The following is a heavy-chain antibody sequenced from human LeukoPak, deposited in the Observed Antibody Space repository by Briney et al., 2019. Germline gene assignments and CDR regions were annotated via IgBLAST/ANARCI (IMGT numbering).Heavy chain of an antibody. Sequence: ASVKVSCKVSGYTLTELSMHWVRQAPGKGLEWMGGFDPEDGETIYAQKFQGRVTMTEDTPTDTAYMELSSMRSEDTAVYYCATHFSYYYDSSGYYFRYWYFDLWGRGTLVTVSS. J-gene: IGHJ2*01. V-gene: IGHV1-24*01. CDR2: FDPEDGET. CDR3: ATHFSYYYDSSGYYFRYWYFDL. D-gene: IGHD3-22*01. CDR1: GYTLTELS.